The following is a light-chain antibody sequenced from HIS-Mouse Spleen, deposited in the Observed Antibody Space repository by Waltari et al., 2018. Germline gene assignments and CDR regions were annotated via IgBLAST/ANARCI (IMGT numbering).Light chain of an antibody. CDR1: QSVSSY. V-gene: IGKV3-11*01. CDR2: YAS. CDR3: QQRSNWIT. J-gene: IGKJ5*01. Sequence: EIVLTQSPATLSLSPGERATLSCRASQSVSSYLAGYQQKPGQAPRLLIYYASNTATGIPARFSGSGSGTDFTLTISSLEPEDFAVYYCQQRSNWITFGQGTRLEIK.